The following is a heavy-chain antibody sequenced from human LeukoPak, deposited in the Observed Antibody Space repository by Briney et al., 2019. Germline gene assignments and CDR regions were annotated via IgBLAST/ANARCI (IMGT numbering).Heavy chain of an antibody. J-gene: IGHJ4*02. CDR1: GSTFSRYW. CDR3: TTGIGNYYYY. CDR2: VKSDGSDT. V-gene: IGHV3-74*01. D-gene: IGHD3-10*01. Sequence: QAGGSLRLSCAASGSTFSRYWMHWVRQAPGKGLVWVSRVKSDGSDTTYADSVKGRFTISRDNAKNTLYLQMDSLRAEDTAVYYCTTGIGNYYYYWGQGTLVTVAS.